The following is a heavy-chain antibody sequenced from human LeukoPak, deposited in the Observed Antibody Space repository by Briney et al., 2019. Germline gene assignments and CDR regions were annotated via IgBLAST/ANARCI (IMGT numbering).Heavy chain of an antibody. CDR1: GGSISSYY. D-gene: IGHD3-22*01. CDR3: ARDINPAIYYDSSGYAFDI. Sequence: PSETLSLTCTVSGGSISSYYWSWIRQPPGKGLEWIGYIYYSGSTNYNPSLKSRVTISVDTSKNQFSLKLSSVTAADTAVYYCARDINPAIYYDSSGYAFDIWGQGTMVTVSS. V-gene: IGHV4-59*01. CDR2: IYYSGST. J-gene: IGHJ3*02.